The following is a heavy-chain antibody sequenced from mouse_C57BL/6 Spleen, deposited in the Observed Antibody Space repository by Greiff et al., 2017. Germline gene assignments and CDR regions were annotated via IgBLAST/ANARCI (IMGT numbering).Heavy chain of an antibody. V-gene: IGHV2-2*01. D-gene: IGHD2-5*01. CDR2: IWSGGST. Sequence: VKLMESGPGLVQPSQSLSITCTVSGFSLTSYGVHWVRQSPGKGLEWLGVIWSGGSTDYNAAFISRLSISKDNSKSQVFFKMNSLQADDTAIYYCARNEEAYYSNHFDYWGQGTTLTVSS. J-gene: IGHJ2*01. CDR1: GFSLTSYG. CDR3: ARNEEAYYSNHFDY.